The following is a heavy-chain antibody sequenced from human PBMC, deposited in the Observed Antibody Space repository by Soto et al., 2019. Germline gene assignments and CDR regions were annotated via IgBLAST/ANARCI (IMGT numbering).Heavy chain of an antibody. Sequence: QVQLVQSGAEVKKPGSSVKVSCEASGGTFSGHAISWVRQAPGQGPEWMGGLIPLFGTTQHAQNFQDRLMVTADKCTSTAYMGLTSLRFEDTAIYYCARRPNWGYRFNSWGQGTLVTVSS. V-gene: IGHV1-69*06. D-gene: IGHD7-27*01. CDR3: ARRPNWGYRFNS. CDR2: LIPLFGTT. CDR1: GGTFSGHA. J-gene: IGHJ4*02.